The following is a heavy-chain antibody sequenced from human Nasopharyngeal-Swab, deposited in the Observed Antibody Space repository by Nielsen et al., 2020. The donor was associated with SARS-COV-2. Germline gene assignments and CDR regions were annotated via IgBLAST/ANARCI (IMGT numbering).Heavy chain of an antibody. CDR1: GFSCSIYA. CDR2: ISGSATNT. J-gene: IGHJ3*02. V-gene: IGHV3-23*01. Sequence: GGSLRLSCAASGFSCSIYAMSWVRQPPGKGLEWVSTISGSATNTYYADSVKGRFTISRDNSKNTLYLQMNSLRAEDTAVYYCAKDATRMIVVVITVLAFDIWGQGTMVTVSS. D-gene: IGHD3-22*01. CDR3: AKDATRMIVVVITVLAFDI.